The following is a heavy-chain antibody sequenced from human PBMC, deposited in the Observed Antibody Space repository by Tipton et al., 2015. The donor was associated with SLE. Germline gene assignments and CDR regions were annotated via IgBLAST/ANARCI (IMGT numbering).Heavy chain of an antibody. CDR3: ARDELVVLSSARWSYYYGMDV. D-gene: IGHD4/OR15-4a*01. CDR2: IHFPGRT. Sequence: TLSLTCTVSGGSISNYYWSWIRQSPGKGLEWIGYIHFPGRTNFNPSLKSRVSMSLDTSNRFSLRLTSVTAADTGSYYCARDELVVLSSARWSYYYGMDVWGQGTTVTVPS. J-gene: IGHJ6*02. CDR1: GGSISNYY. V-gene: IGHV4-59*01.